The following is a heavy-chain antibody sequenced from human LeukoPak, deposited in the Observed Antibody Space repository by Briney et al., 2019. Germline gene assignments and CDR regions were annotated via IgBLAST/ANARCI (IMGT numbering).Heavy chain of an antibody. Sequence: PGGSLRLSCAASGFTFSSYAMSWVRQAPGKGLEWVSAISGSGSSTYYADSVKGRFTISRDNAKNSLYLQMNSLRAEDTAVYYCARERYSSSSSYFDYWGQGTLVTVSS. J-gene: IGHJ4*02. CDR1: GFTFSSYA. CDR2: ISGSGSST. V-gene: IGHV3-23*01. CDR3: ARERYSSSSSYFDY. D-gene: IGHD6-6*01.